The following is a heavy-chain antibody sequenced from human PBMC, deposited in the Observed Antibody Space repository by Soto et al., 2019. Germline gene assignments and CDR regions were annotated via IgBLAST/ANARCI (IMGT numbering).Heavy chain of an antibody. CDR3: AHAYYDYVWGSYRIGYYFDY. Sequence: QITLKESGPTLVKPTQTLTLTCTFSGFSLSTSGVGVGWIRQPPGKALEWLALIYWNDDKRYSPYLKSRLTSTKDTSTNQVVLTITNMDPVDTATYYCAHAYYDYVWGSYRIGYYFDYWGQGTLVTVSS. CDR1: GFSLSTSGVG. V-gene: IGHV2-5*01. D-gene: IGHD3-16*02. CDR2: IYWNDDK. J-gene: IGHJ4*02.